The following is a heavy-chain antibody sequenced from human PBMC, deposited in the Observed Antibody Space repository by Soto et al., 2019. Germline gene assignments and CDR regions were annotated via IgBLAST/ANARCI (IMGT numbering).Heavy chain of an antibody. CDR1: GFTFSSYD. CDR2: IGTAGDT. V-gene: IGHV3-13*01. Sequence: GGSLRLSCAASGFTFSSYDMHWVRQATGKGLEWVSAIGTAGDTYYPGSVKGRFTISRGNAKNSLYLQMNSLRAGDTAVYYCARGSSWVSSYYGMDVWGQGTTVTVSS. J-gene: IGHJ6*02. CDR3: ARGSSWVSSYYGMDV. D-gene: IGHD6-13*01.